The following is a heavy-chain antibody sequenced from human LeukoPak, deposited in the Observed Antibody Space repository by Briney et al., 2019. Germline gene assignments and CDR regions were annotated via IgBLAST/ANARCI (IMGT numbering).Heavy chain of an antibody. Sequence: SETLSLTCTVSGGSISRTSSYWGWIRQPPGKGLEWIGTIYYSGNTYYNPSLKSRVTISVDTSKNQFSLKLSSVTAADTAVYYCARLLGGSYFPYFDYWDQGTLVTVSS. CDR1: GGSISRTSSY. V-gene: IGHV4-39*01. D-gene: IGHD1-26*01. CDR2: IYYSGNT. CDR3: ARLLGGSYFPYFDY. J-gene: IGHJ4*02.